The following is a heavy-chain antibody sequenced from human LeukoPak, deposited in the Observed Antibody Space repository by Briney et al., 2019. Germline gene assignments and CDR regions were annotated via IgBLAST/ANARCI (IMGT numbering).Heavy chain of an antibody. CDR1: GFTFSSYA. CDR2: ISGSGGST. D-gene: IGHD3-9*01. V-gene: IGHV3-23*01. CDR3: AKSGFDWLLYPNDY. Sequence: GGSLRLSCAASGFTFSSYAMSWVRQAPGKGLEWVSAISGSGGSTYYADSAKGRFTISRDNSKNTLYLQMNSLRAEDTAVYYCAKSGFDWLLYPNDYWGQGTLVTVSS. J-gene: IGHJ4*02.